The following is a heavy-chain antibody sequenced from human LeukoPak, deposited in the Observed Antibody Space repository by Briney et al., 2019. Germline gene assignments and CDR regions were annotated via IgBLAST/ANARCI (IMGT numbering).Heavy chain of an antibody. CDR3: ASLGYSGYDVNDY. J-gene: IGHJ4*02. CDR2: FDPEDGET. V-gene: IGHV1-24*01. CDR1: GYTLTELS. D-gene: IGHD5-12*01. Sequence: GASVKVSCKVSGYTLTELSMHWVRQAPGKGLEWMGGFDPEDGETIYAQKFQGRVTMTEDTSTDTAYMELSRLRSDDTAVYYCASLGYSGYDVNDYWGQGTLVTVSS.